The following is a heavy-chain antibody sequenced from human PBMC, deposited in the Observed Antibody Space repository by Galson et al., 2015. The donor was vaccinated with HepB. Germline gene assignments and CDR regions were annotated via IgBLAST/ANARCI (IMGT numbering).Heavy chain of an antibody. CDR3: ASGTLGTHWYFDL. D-gene: IGHD7-27*01. V-gene: IGHV1-58*01. Sequence: SVKVSCKASGFTFTSSAVQWVRQGRGQRLEWIGWIVVGSGDTNYAQKFQERVTITRDMSTSTAYMELSSLRSEDTAVYYCASGTLGTHWYFDLWGRGTLVTVSS. CDR2: IVVGSGDT. J-gene: IGHJ2*01. CDR1: GFTFTSSA.